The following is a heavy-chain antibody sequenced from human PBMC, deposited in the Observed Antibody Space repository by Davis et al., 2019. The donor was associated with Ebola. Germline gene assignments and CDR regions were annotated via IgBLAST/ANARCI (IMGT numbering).Heavy chain of an antibody. Sequence: HTAGSLRLSCAVSGFTFSSYWMHWVRHAPGKGLVWVSRINSDGSSTSYADSVKGRFTISRDNAKNTLYLQMDSLRAEDTAVYYCTKDFDYEGGHWGQGSLVTVSS. CDR2: INSDGSST. V-gene: IGHV3-74*01. CDR1: GFTFSSYW. D-gene: IGHD3-9*01. J-gene: IGHJ4*02. CDR3: TKDFDYEGGH.